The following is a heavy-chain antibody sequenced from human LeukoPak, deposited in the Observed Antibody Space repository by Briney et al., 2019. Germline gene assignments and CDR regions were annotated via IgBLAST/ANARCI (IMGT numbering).Heavy chain of an antibody. CDR3: ARVFGSGYYYVLDY. V-gene: IGHV4-59*01. J-gene: IGHJ4*02. CDR1: GGSISSYC. Sequence: PSETLSLTCTVSGGSISSYCWSWIRQPPGKGLEWIGYIYYSGSTNYNPSLKSRVTISVDTSKNQFSLKLSSVTAADTAVYYCARVFGSGYYYVLDYWGQGTLVTVSS. D-gene: IGHD3-22*01. CDR2: IYYSGST.